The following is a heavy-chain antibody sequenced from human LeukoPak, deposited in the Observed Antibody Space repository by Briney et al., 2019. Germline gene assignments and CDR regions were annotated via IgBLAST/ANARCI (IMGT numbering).Heavy chain of an antibody. J-gene: IGHJ4*02. Sequence: GGSLRLSCAASGFTFSSYGMQWVRQAPGKGLEWVAVIWYDGSNKYYADSAKGRFTISRDNSKNTLYLQMNSLRAEDTAVYYCAKEPGFRRSGYQYYFDYWGQGTLVTVSS. CDR1: GFTFSSYG. D-gene: IGHD3-22*01. V-gene: IGHV3-33*06. CDR2: IWYDGSNK. CDR3: AKEPGFRRSGYQYYFDY.